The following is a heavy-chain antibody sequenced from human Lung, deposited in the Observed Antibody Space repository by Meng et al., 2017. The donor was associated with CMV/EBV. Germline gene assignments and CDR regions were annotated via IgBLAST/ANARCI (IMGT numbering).Heavy chain of an antibody. D-gene: IGHD1-26*01. V-gene: IGHV3-21*01. CDR1: GFTFNTYT. Sequence: GESLKIPCAASGFTFNTYTMNWVRQAPGKGLEWVSSISGSSSFTYYADSVKGRFTISRDNAKNSLYLQMNSLRAEDTAVYYCARQKGATLDYFDYWGQGTXVTVSS. CDR2: ISGSSSFT. J-gene: IGHJ4*02. CDR3: ARQKGATLDYFDY.